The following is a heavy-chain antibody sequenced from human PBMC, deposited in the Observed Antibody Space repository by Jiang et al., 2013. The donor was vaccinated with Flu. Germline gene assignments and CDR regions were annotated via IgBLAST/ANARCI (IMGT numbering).Heavy chain of an antibody. J-gene: IGHJ3*02. D-gene: IGHD1-26*01. CDR2: IYPGDSDT. V-gene: IGHV5-51*01. Sequence: GIIYPGDSDTRYSPSFQGQVTISADKSISTAYLQWSSLKASDTAMYYCASGFRSGSYWVDAFDIWGQGTMVTVSS. CDR3: ASGFRSGSYWVDAFDI.